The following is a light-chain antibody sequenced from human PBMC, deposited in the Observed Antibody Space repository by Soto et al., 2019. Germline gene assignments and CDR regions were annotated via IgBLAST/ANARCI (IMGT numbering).Light chain of an antibody. CDR2: DVS. Sequence: QSALTQPASVSGSPGQSITISCTGTSSEVGGYNYVSWYQQHPGIAPKLMIYDVSNRPSGVSNRFSGSKSGNTASLTISGLQAEDEADYYCSSYTSSSTWVFGGGTQLTVL. CDR1: SSEVGGYNY. V-gene: IGLV2-14*01. CDR3: SSYTSSSTWV. J-gene: IGLJ3*02.